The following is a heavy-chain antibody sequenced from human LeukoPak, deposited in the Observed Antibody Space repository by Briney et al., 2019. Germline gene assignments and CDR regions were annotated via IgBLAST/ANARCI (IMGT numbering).Heavy chain of an antibody. CDR3: AKEGTASKPSDLDY. CDR2: IRFDGSSK. D-gene: IGHD1/OR15-1a*01. J-gene: IGHJ4*02. Sequence: GXXLRLSCAASGFIFSDYGIHWVRQAPGKGLEWVAFIRFDGSSKYYTDSVKGRFTISRDNSRNTVYLQMNSLRVEDTAVYYCAKEGTASKPSDLDYWGQGTLVTVSS. CDR1: GFIFSDYG. V-gene: IGHV3-30*02.